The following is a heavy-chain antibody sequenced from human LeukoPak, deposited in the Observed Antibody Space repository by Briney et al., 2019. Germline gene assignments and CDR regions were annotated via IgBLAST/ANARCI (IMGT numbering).Heavy chain of an antibody. J-gene: IGHJ6*01. Sequence: PGGSLRLSCAASGFTFSSYGMHGVRQAPGKGLVWVADISYDGSNILYADSVKARFTISRDNSKHTLYLQMNRLRAEDTAVYYCAKEPRYCSSTSCCYYYYYGMDVWGQGTTVTVSS. CDR1: GFTFSSYG. CDR2: ISYDGSNI. D-gene: IGHD2-2*01. CDR3: AKEPRYCSSTSCCYYYYYGMDV. V-gene: IGHV3-30*18.